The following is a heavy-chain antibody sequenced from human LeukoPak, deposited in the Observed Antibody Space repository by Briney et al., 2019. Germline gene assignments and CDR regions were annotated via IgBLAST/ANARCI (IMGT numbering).Heavy chain of an antibody. J-gene: IGHJ4*02. V-gene: IGHV3-23*01. CDR2: ISDTGGRT. CDR1: GFTFSNYA. Sequence: PGGSLRLSCAASGFTFSNYAMSWVRQAPGKGLEWVSGISDTGGRTYYADSVKGRFTTSRDNSKNTLYLQMNSLRAEDTAVYYCAKHMVGVTGGLHYFDSWGQGTLVTVSS. D-gene: IGHD1-26*01. CDR3: AKHMVGVTGGLHYFDS.